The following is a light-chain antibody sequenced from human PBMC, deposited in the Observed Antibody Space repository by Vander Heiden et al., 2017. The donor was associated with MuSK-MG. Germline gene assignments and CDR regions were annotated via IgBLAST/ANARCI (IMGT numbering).Light chain of an antibody. V-gene: IGKV1-9*01. CDR3: QQLNSFPLT. CDR2: AAS. CDR1: QGISSY. J-gene: IGKJ4*01. Sequence: IQLTQSPSSLSASVGDRVTITCRASQGISSYLAWYQQKPGKAPELLIYAASTLQSGVPSRFSGSGSGTDFTLTISSLQPRDFAVYYCQQLNSFPLTFGGGTKVEIK.